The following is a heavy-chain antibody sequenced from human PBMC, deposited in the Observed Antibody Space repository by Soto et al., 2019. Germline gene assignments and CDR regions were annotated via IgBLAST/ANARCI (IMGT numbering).Heavy chain of an antibody. CDR2: IYYSGST. Sequence: SSETLSLTCTVSGGSISSGGYYWNWIRQHPGKGLEWIGYIYYSGSTNYNPSLKSRVTISVDTSKNQFSLKLSSVTAADTAVYYCARELELLRAWFDPWGQGTLVTVSS. D-gene: IGHD1-7*01. V-gene: IGHV4-61*08. J-gene: IGHJ5*02. CDR1: GGSISSGGYY. CDR3: ARELELLRAWFDP.